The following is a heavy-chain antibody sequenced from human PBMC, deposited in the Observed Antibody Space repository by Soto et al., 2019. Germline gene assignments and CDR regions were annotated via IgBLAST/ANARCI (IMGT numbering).Heavy chain of an antibody. V-gene: IGHV1-2*02. CDR2: INPNTGGT. CDR1: GYTFTGYY. CDR3: ARGAYGFWTTYYTDFDF. D-gene: IGHD3-3*01. J-gene: IGHJ4*02. Sequence: ASVKVSCKASGYTFTGYYLHWVRQAPGHGLEWMGWINPNTGGTNYAQKFQDRVTMTRDRSISTAYMELSSLRSDDTAVFYCARGAYGFWTTYYTDFDFWGQGTVVTVSS.